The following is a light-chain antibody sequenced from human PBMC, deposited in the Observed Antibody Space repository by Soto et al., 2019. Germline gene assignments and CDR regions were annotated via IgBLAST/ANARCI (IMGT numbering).Light chain of an antibody. CDR3: HHYGSSTWT. Sequence: EIVLTQSPGTLSLSPGERATLSCRASQSVSSIYLGWYQQKPGQAPRLLIYGASSRATGIPDRFSGSGSGTDFTLTISRLEPEDFAVYYCHHYGSSTWTFGQGTRVEI. V-gene: IGKV3-20*01. J-gene: IGKJ1*01. CDR1: QSVSSIY. CDR2: GAS.